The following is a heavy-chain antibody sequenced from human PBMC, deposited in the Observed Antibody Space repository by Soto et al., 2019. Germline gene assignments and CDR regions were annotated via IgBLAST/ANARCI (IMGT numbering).Heavy chain of an antibody. D-gene: IGHD3-22*01. J-gene: IGHJ4*02. V-gene: IGHV1-46*01. Sequence: ASVKVSCKASGYTFTSYYMHWVRQAPGEGLEWMGIINPSGGSTSYAQKFQGRVTMTRDTSTSTVYMELSSLRSEDTAVYYCARVPNYYDSSGSPYYFDYWGQGTRVTVSS. CDR3: ARVPNYYDSSGSPYYFDY. CDR2: INPSGGST. CDR1: GYTFTSYY.